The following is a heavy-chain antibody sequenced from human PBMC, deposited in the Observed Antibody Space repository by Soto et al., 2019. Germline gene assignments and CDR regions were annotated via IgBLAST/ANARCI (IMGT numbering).Heavy chain of an antibody. Sequence: ASVKVSCKASGYTFTSYGISWARQTPGQGLEWMGWISAYNGNTNYAQKLQGRITMTTDTSTSTAYMELRSLRSDDTAVYYCAIDGPATKTRRVGIITFAIWGKGTMVTV. CDR3: AIDGPATKTRRVGIITFAI. CDR1: GYTFTSYG. CDR2: ISAYNGNT. V-gene: IGHV1-18*01. D-gene: IGHD3-22*01. J-gene: IGHJ3*02.